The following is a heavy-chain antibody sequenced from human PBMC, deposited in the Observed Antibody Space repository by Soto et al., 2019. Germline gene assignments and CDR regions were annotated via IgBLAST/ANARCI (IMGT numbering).Heavy chain of an antibody. CDR3: AREYGDYGVIDY. CDR2: INHSGST. D-gene: IGHD4-17*01. CDR1: VGSFSGYY. V-gene: IGHV4-34*01. J-gene: IGHJ4*02. Sequence: QVQLQQWGAGLLKPSDTLSLTSAVYVGSFSGYYWRWIRQPPGKGLEWIGEINHSGSTNYNPSLKSRVTISVDTSKNQFSLKLSSVTAADTAVYYCAREYGDYGVIDYWGQGTLVTVSS.